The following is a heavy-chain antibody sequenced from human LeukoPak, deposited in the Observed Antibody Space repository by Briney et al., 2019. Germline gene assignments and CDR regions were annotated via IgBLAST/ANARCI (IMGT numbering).Heavy chain of an antibody. CDR3: AREGPIVARHAFDI. CDR2: ISSSGSTI. V-gene: IGHV3-48*04. J-gene: IGHJ3*02. CDR1: GFTFSSYA. Sequence: GSLRLSCAAPGFTFSSYAMSWVRQAPGKGLEWVSYISSSGSTIYYADSVKGRFTISRDNAKNSLYLQMNSLRAEDTAVYYCAREGPIVARHAFDIWGQGTMVTVSS. D-gene: IGHD5-12*01.